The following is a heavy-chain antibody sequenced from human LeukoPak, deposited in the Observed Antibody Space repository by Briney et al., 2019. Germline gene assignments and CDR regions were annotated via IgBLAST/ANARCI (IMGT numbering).Heavy chain of an antibody. V-gene: IGHV3-7*01. CDR1: GFTFSGHS. D-gene: IGHD4-17*01. J-gene: IGHJ4*02. CDR3: ARHTLRSFDY. Sequence: GGSLRLSCAASGFTFSGHSMTWVRQAPGKGLEWVANIKQDGSEKYYVDSVKGRFTISRDNAKNSLYLQMNSLRAEDTAVYYCARHTLRSFDYWGQGTLVTVSS. CDR2: IKQDGSEK.